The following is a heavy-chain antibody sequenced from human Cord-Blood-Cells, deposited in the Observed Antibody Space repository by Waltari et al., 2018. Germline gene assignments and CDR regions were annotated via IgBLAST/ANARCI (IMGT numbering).Heavy chain of an antibody. CDR3: ARDTGDFWSGYYDY. J-gene: IGHJ4*02. Sequence: EVQLVESGGGLIQPGGSLRLSCAASGFTVSRNHMSRVRQAPGKGLEWVSVIYSGGSTYYADSVKGRFTISRDNSKNTLYLQMNSLRAEDTAVYYCARDTGDFWSGYYDYWGQGTLVTVSS. D-gene: IGHD3-3*01. V-gene: IGHV3-53*01. CDR1: GFTVSRNH. CDR2: IYSGGST.